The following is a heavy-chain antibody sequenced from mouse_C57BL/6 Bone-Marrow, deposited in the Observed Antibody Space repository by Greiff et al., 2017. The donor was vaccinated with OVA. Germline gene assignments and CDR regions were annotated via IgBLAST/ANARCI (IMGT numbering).Heavy chain of an antibody. CDR1: GFTFSDYG. CDR2: ISNLAYSI. D-gene: IGHD2-4*01. CDR3: ARDPPDDYDGYWYFDG. Sequence: EVQLVESGGGLVQPGGSLKLSCAASGFTFSDYGMAWVRQAPRQGPEWVAFISNLAYSIYYADTVTGRFTISRENAKNTLYLEMSSLRSEDTAMYDCARDPPDDYDGYWYFDGWGTGTTVTVSS. J-gene: IGHJ1*03. V-gene: IGHV5-15*01.